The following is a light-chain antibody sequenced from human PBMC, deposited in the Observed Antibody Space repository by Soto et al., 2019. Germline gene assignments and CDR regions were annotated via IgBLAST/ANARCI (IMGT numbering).Light chain of an antibody. CDR1: QGIRNN. CDR2: AAS. J-gene: IGKJ3*01. V-gene: IGKV1-27*01. Sequence: DIQMTQSPSSLSASAGDKVTITCRASQGIRNNLAWYQQKPGKVPTLLIYAASTLQSGVPSRFSGSGSGTDFTLTISSLQPEDVATSYCQKYYSVPFTFGPGTKVEIK. CDR3: QKYYSVPFT.